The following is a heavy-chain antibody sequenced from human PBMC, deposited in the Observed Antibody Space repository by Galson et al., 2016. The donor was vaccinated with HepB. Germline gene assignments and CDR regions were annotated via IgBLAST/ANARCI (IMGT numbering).Heavy chain of an antibody. D-gene: IGHD3-9*01. Sequence: SLRFSCAASGFAFSNYAMHWVRQAPGKGLEWVAVVSYDGRNKYYADSVKGRFTISRDNSENTVYLQMNRLRVEDTAVYYCAKNDILAGYSAFDYWGQGTLVTVSS. CDR2: VSYDGRNK. V-gene: IGHV3-30*18. CDR3: AKNDILAGYSAFDY. CDR1: GFAFSNYA. J-gene: IGHJ4*02.